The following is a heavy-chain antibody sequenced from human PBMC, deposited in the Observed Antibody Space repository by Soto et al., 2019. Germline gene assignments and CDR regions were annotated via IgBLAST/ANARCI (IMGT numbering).Heavy chain of an antibody. D-gene: IGHD3-16*01. CDR3: ARDRVAGIWGDAFDI. Sequence: ASVKVSCKASGYTFTSYDIYWVRQATGQGLEWMGWMNPNTGNSGYAQKLQGRVTMTTDTSTSTAYMDLRSLTSDDTAVYYCARDRVAGIWGDAFDIWGQGTMVTVSS. CDR1: GYTFTSYD. CDR2: MNPNTGNS. J-gene: IGHJ3*02. V-gene: IGHV1-8*01.